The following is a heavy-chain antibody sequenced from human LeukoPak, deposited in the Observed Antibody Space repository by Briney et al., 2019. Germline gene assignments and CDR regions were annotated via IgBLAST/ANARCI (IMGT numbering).Heavy chain of an antibody. CDR3: ARRESNSWYNY. CDR2: IYHSGTT. D-gene: IGHD2-2*02. CDR1: GGSFSGYY. J-gene: IGHJ4*02. Sequence: PSETLSLACAVYGGSFSGYYWGWIRQPPGKGLEWIGSIYHSGTTNYNPSLKSRVTISVDTSKNQFSLKLTSVTAADTAVYYCARRESNSWYNYWGQGTLVTVSS. V-gene: IGHV4-34*01.